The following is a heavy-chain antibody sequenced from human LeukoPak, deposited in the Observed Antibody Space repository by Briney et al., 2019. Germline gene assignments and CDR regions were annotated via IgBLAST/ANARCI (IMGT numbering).Heavy chain of an antibody. Sequence: ASVKVTCKASGYTFTVYHMHWVRQAPGQGLEWMGIINPSGGSTIYAQKFQGRVTMTEDTSTDTAYMELSSLRSEDTAVYYCATASRSYDILTGPLSTWDDAFDIWGQGTMVTVSS. CDR1: GYTFTVYH. D-gene: IGHD3-9*01. J-gene: IGHJ3*02. CDR3: ATASRSYDILTGPLSTWDDAFDI. V-gene: IGHV1-46*01. CDR2: INPSGGST.